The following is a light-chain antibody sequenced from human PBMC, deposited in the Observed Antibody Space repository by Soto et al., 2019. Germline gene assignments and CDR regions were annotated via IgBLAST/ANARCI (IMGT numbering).Light chain of an antibody. Sequence: DIQMPQSPSTLSASVGDRVTITCRASQSISSWLAWYQQKPGKAPKLLIYDASSLESGVPSRFSGSGSGTEFTLTISSLRPDDFATYYCQQYNTYSTFGQGTKVEIK. V-gene: IGKV1-5*01. CDR1: QSISSW. CDR2: DAS. J-gene: IGKJ1*01. CDR3: QQYNTYST.